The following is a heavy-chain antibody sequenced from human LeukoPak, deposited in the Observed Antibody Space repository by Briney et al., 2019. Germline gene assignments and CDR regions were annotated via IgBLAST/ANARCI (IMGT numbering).Heavy chain of an antibody. Sequence: SETLSLTCAVYGGSFSGYYWSWIRQPPGKGLEWIGEINHSGSTSYNPSLKSRVTISVDTSKNQFSLKLSSVTAADTAVYYCARASYYDFWSGPKNWFDPWGQGTLVTVSS. CDR3: ARASYYDFWSGPKNWFDP. V-gene: IGHV4-34*01. D-gene: IGHD3-3*01. CDR2: INHSGST. CDR1: GGSFSGYY. J-gene: IGHJ5*02.